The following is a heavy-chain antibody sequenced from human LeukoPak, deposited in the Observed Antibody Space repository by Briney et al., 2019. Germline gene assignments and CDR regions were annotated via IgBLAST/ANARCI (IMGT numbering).Heavy chain of an antibody. CDR2: IDPSDSYT. D-gene: IGHD3-10*01. V-gene: IGHV5-10-1*01. CDR3: ARREDYYGSGSYSNYFDY. Sequence: GESLXISCKGSGYSFTSYWITWLRQMXGKGLEWMGRIDPSDSYTNYSPSFQAHVTISADKSISTAYLQWSSLKASDTAMYYCARREDYYGSGSYSNYFDYWGQGTLVTVSS. J-gene: IGHJ4*02. CDR1: GYSFTSYW.